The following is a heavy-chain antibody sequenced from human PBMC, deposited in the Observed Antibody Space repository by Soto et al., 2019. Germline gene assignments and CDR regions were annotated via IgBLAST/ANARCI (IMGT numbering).Heavy chain of an antibody. D-gene: IGHD5-12*01. CDR2: IIPIFGTA. CDR1: GGTFSSYA. CDR3: AAMATITGAFDY. J-gene: IGHJ4*02. Sequence: VKVSCKSSGGTFSSYAISWVRQAPGQGLEWMGGIIPIFGTANYAQKFQGRVTITADESTSTAYMELSSLRSEDTAVYYCAAMATITGAFDYWGQGTLVTVSS. V-gene: IGHV1-69*13.